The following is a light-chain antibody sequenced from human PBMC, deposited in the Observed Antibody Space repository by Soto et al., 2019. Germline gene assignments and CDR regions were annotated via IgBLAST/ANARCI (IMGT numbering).Light chain of an antibody. CDR3: QQYNNWPRT. V-gene: IGKV3-15*01. CDR1: HSFSSN. Sequence: EIVMTQSPATLSVSPGERATLSCRASHSFSSNLAWYQQKPGQAPRLLIYGASTRATGIPARFSGSGSGTEFTLTISSLQSEDFAVYYCQQYNNWPRTFGQGTKVDIK. CDR2: GAS. J-gene: IGKJ1*01.